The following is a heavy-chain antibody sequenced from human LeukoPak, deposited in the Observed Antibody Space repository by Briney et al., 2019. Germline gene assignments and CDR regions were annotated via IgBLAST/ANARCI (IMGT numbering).Heavy chain of an antibody. J-gene: IGHJ4*02. CDR1: GGTFSSYA. V-gene: IGHV1-69*04. CDR2: IIPILGIA. D-gene: IGHD6-19*01. Sequence: SVKVSCTASGGTFSSYAISWVRQAPGQGLEWMGRIIPILGIANYAQKFQGRVTITADKSTSTAYMELSSLRSEDTAVYYCARGGAVAGSVDYWGQGALVTVSS. CDR3: ARGGAVAGSVDY.